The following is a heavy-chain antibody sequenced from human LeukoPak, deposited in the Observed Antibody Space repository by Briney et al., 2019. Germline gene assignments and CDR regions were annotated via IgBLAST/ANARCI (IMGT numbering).Heavy chain of an antibody. J-gene: IGHJ3*02. CDR1: GGSISSSSYY. V-gene: IGHV4-39*01. CDR3: ARTGSSGYFLDAFDM. D-gene: IGHD3-22*01. CDR2: IYYGGST. Sequence: PSETLSLTCTVSGGSISSSSYYWGWIRQPPGKGLEWIGSIYYGGSTYYNPSLKSRITVSVDTSKNQFSLKLSSVTAADTAVYYCARTGSSGYFLDAFDMWGQGTMVTVSS.